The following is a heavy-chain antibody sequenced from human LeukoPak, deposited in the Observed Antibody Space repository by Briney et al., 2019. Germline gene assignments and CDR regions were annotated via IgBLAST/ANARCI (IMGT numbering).Heavy chain of an antibody. CDR3: ATHGPDYDILTGYYG. D-gene: IGHD3-9*01. V-gene: IGHV3-48*03. CDR2: ISSSGNTI. CDR1: GFTFSTYD. Sequence: PGGSLRLSCAASGFTFSTYDMNWVRQAPRKGLEWVSFISSSGNTIYYADSVKGRFTISRDNAKNSLYLQMNSLRAEDTAVYYCATHGPDYDILTGYYGWGQGTLVTVSS. J-gene: IGHJ4*02.